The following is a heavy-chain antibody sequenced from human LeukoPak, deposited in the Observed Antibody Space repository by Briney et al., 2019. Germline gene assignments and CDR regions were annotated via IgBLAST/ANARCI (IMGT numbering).Heavy chain of an antibody. D-gene: IGHD3-10*01. Sequence: GGSLRLSCAASGFTFSSYAMSWVRQAPGKGLEWVSAISGSGGSTCYADSVEGRFTISRDNSKNTLYLQMNSLRAEDTAVYYCAKDQGTYGTGYFDYWGQGTLVTVSS. CDR3: AKDQGTYGTGYFDY. CDR1: GFTFSSYA. V-gene: IGHV3-23*01. J-gene: IGHJ4*02. CDR2: ISGSGGST.